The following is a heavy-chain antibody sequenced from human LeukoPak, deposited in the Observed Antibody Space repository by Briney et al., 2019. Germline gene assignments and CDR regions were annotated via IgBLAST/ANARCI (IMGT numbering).Heavy chain of an antibody. Sequence: SQTLSLTCTVSGDSISSVNYYWSWIRQPPGKGLEWIGYISYSGTTYYSASLKSRVTISRDTSKNQFSLKLSSVTAADTAVYYCARVTMGSSSGAFDIWGQGTMVTVSS. J-gene: IGHJ3*02. V-gene: IGHV4-30-4*01. CDR3: ARVTMGSSSGAFDI. CDR1: GDSISSVNYY. CDR2: ISYSGTT. D-gene: IGHD5-24*01.